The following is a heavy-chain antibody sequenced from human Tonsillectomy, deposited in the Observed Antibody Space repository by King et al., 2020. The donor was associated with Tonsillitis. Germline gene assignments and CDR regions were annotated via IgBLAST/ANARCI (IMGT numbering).Heavy chain of an antibody. Sequence: GGGVGEAGGCLRRSGAASGFTFSSYSMNWGRQAPGKGLEWGPSTSSSSSYIYYADSVKGRFTISRANARNSLYLQMNSLRAEETAVYYCAREDVNYDFWSGSPNLYNWFDPWGQGTLVTVSS. CDR2: TSSSSSYI. CDR1: GFTFSSYS. J-gene: IGHJ5*02. CDR3: AREDVNYDFWSGSPNLYNWFDP. V-gene: IGHV3-21*01. D-gene: IGHD3-3*01.